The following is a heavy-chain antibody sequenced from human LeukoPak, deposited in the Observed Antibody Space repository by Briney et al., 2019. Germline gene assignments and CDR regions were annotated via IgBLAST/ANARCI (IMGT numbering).Heavy chain of an antibody. CDR2: ISSNGGST. CDR1: GFTFSDYA. Sequence: GGSLRLSCAASGFTFSDYAMHWVRQPPGKGLEYVSAISSNGGSTYYANSVKGRFTISRDNSKNTLYLQMGSLRAEDMAVYYCAKDWALLRFLEWGTFDYWGQGTLVTVSS. J-gene: IGHJ4*02. D-gene: IGHD3-3*01. CDR3: AKDWALLRFLEWGTFDY. V-gene: IGHV3-64*01.